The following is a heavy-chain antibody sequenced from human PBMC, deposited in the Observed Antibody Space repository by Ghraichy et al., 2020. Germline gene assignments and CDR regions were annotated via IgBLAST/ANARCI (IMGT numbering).Heavy chain of an antibody. CDR2: ISSAGTTI. CDR3: ANKHTGRDSRWKQLGSFDY. CDR1: GLTFSSSS. V-gene: IGHV3-48*02. J-gene: IGHJ4*02. D-gene: IGHD2-15*01. Sequence: GGSLRLSCAASGLTFSSSSFNWVRQAPGKGLEWVSYISSAGTTIYYADSVRGRFTISRDNAKNSLYLQMNSLRDDDTAVYYCANKHTGRDSRWKQLGSFDYWGQGTLVTVSS.